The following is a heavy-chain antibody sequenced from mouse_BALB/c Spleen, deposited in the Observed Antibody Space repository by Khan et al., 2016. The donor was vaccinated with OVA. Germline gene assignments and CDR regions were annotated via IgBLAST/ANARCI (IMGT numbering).Heavy chain of an antibody. V-gene: IGHV1-77*01. CDR3: ARSGSGCVGF. CDR1: GYTFTDFY. Sequence: QVQLQQSGAELARPGASVKLSCKTSGYTFTDFYINWVKQRTGQGLEWIGDIYPGSSNTYYNEKFKGKATLTVDKSSSTAYMQLSSLTSEDSAVYCCARSGSGCVGFWGQGTLLTVSA. CDR2: IYPGSSNT. J-gene: IGHJ3*01. D-gene: IGHD2-2*01.